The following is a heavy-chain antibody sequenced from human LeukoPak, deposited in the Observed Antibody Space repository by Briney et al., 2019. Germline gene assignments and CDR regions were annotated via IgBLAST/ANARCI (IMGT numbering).Heavy chain of an antibody. V-gene: IGHV1-18*01. CDR1: GYTFTSYG. CDR3: ARDLLVADSSGYYYGIYFDY. CDR2: ISAYNGNT. Sequence: ASVTVSCKASGYTFTSYGIRWVRQAPGQGLEWMGWISAYNGNTNYAQKLQGRVTMTTDTSTSTAYMELRGLRSDDTAVYYCARDLLVADSSGYYYGIYFDYWGQGTLVTVSS. J-gene: IGHJ4*02. D-gene: IGHD3-22*01.